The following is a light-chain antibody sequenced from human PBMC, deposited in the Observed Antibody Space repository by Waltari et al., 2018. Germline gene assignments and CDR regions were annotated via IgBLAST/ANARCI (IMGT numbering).Light chain of an antibody. CDR2: AAS. CDR1: QSISGY. J-gene: IGKJ4*01. Sequence: DIDMTQSPLSLSASVGARVSITCRASQSISGYLHWYQQKPRRAPRLLIFAASNLQSGVPSRFSGSGSGTDFTLTISSLQPEDFATYYCQQSFNRPPTFGGGTKVEVK. V-gene: IGKV1-39*01. CDR3: QQSFNRPPT.